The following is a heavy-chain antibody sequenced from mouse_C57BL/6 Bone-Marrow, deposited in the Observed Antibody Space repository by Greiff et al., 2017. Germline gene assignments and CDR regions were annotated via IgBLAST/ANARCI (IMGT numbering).Heavy chain of an antibody. CDR2: ISYDGSN. CDR1: GYSITSGYY. J-gene: IGHJ3*01. D-gene: IGHD2-3*01. CDR3: ARGGWLPRFAY. V-gene: IGHV3-6*01. Sequence: EVKLMESGPGLVKPSQSLSLTCSVTGYSITSGYYWNWIRQFPGNKLEWMGYISYDGSNNYNPSLKNRISITRDTSKNQFCLKLNSVTTEDTATYYCARGGWLPRFAYWGQGTLVTVSA.